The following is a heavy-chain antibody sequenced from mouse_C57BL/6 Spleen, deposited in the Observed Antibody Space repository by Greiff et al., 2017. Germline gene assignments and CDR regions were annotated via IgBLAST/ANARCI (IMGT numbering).Heavy chain of an antibody. V-gene: IGHV5-17*01. CDR1: GFTFSDYG. CDR3: ARKERGHYAMDY. CDR2: ISSGSSTI. J-gene: IGHJ4*01. Sequence: EVMLVESGGGLVKPGGSLKLSCAASGFTFSDYGMHWVRQAPEKGLEWVAYISSGSSTIYYADTVKGRFTISRDNAKNTLFLQMTSLRSEDTAMYYCARKERGHYAMDYWGQGTSVTVSS.